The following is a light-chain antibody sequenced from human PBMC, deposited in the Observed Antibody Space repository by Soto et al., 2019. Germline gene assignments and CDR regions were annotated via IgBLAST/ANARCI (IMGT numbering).Light chain of an antibody. Sequence: QSALTQPASVSGSPVQSITISCTGTSSDVGGYNYVSWYQHHPGKAPKLMIFDVSNRPSGVSNRFSGSKSGNTASLTISGLQPEDEAVYYCSSYTTSNTRQIVFGTVTKVTVL. CDR3: SSYTTSNTRQIV. CDR2: DVS. V-gene: IGLV2-14*03. J-gene: IGLJ1*01. CDR1: SSDVGGYNY.